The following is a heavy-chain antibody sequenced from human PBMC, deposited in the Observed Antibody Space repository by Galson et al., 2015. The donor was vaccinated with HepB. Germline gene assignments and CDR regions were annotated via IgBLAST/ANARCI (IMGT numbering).Heavy chain of an antibody. CDR1: GFTFNSYS. V-gene: IGHV3-21*01. CDR2: ISSSSSYI. CDR3: ARPLKSTGDDFWSGYYGSAFDI. D-gene: IGHD3-3*01. Sequence: SLRLSCAASGFTFNSYSMNWVRKAPGKGLEWVSSISSSSSYIYYADSVKGRFTISRDNAKNSLYLQMNSLRAEDTAVYYCARPLKSTGDDFWSGYYGSAFDIWGQGTMVTVSS. J-gene: IGHJ3*02.